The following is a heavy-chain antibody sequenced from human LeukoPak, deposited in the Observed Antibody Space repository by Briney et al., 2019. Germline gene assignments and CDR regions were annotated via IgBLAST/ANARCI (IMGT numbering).Heavy chain of an antibody. Sequence: GGSLRLSCAASGFIFTNYWMSWVRQAPGKGLEWVSAISGSGGSTYYADSVKGRFTISRDNSKNTLYLQMNSLRAEDTAVYYCAKLMGIAVAGLYYFDYWGQGNLVTVSS. CDR1: GFIFTNYW. J-gene: IGHJ4*02. D-gene: IGHD6-19*01. CDR3: AKLMGIAVAGLYYFDY. V-gene: IGHV3-23*01. CDR2: ISGSGGST.